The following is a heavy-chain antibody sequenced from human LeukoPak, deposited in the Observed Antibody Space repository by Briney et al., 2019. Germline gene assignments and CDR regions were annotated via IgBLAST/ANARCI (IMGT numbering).Heavy chain of an antibody. CDR1: GFTFSSYS. V-gene: IGHV3-21*01. J-gene: IGHJ5*02. CDR2: ISSSSSYI. Sequence: GGSLRLSCAASGFTFSSYSMNWVRQAPGKGLEWVSSISSSSSYIYYADSVKGRFTISRDNAKNSLYLQTNSLRAEDTAVYYCARDRRTPLAVVGTGWFDPWGQGTLVTVSS. CDR3: ARDRRTPLAVVGTGWFDP. D-gene: IGHD6-19*01.